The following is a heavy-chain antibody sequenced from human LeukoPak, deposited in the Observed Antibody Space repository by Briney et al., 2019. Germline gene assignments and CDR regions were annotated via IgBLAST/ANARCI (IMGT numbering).Heavy chain of an antibody. CDR1: GGSISSGNYY. CDR3: ARVFPPDYYDSSDDAFDI. Sequence: SETLSLTCTASGGSISSGNYYWGWIRQPPGKGLEWIGNIYYSGSTNYNPSLKSRVTISVDTSKNQFSLKLSSVTAADTAVYYCARVFPPDYYDSSDDAFDIWGQGTMVTVSS. J-gene: IGHJ3*02. D-gene: IGHD3-22*01. CDR2: IYYSGST. V-gene: IGHV4-39*07.